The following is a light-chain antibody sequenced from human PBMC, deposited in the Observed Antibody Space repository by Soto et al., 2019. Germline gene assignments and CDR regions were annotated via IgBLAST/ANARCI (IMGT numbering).Light chain of an antibody. CDR3: QQYNRWPLT. CDR1: QTISSS. Sequence: IVMTQSPATLSMSPGESATLSCWASQTISSSLAWYQQKPGQAPRLLIYGASTRAAGVPVRFSGSGSGTEFTLTINRLEPEDFAVYYCQQYNRWPLTFGGGTKVDIK. V-gene: IGKV3-15*01. CDR2: GAS. J-gene: IGKJ4*01.